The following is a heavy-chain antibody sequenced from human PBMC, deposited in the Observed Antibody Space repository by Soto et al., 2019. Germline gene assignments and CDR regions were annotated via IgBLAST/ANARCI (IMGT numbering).Heavy chain of an antibody. D-gene: IGHD4-17*01. CDR3: AGGGYGDYDY. V-gene: IGHV4-59*01. J-gene: IGHJ4*02. CDR2: IYYNGNT. Sequence: QVQLQESGPGLVKPSETLSLTCTVSAGSISSYYWSWIRQPPGKGLEWVGCIYYNGNTNYNPSLKSRVTLSLDTSNQQFSLKVTSVTAADTAVYYCAGGGYGDYDYWGQGILVTVSS. CDR1: AGSISSYY.